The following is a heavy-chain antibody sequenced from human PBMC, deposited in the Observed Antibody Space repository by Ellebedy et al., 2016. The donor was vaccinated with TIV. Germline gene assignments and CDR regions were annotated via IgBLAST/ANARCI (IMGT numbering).Heavy chain of an antibody. CDR1: GGSISSSNW. D-gene: IGHD1-26*01. CDR2: IYHSGST. V-gene: IGHV4-4*02. Sequence: SETLSLXXAVSGGSISSSNWWSWVRQPPGKGLEWIGEIYHSGSTNYNPSLKSRVTISVDKSKNQFSLKLSSVTAADTAVYYCARVGGGTWGLLRTPKPYYYGMDVWGQGTTVTVSS. J-gene: IGHJ6*02. CDR3: ARVGGGTWGLLRTPKPYYYGMDV.